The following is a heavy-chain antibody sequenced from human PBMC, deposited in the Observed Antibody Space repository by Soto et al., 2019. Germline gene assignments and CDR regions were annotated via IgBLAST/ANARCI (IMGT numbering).Heavy chain of an antibody. CDR3: ATGRVRVVPAANGANYYYGMDV. Sequence: ASVKVSCKVSGYTLTELSMHWVRQAPGKGLEWKGSFDPEDGETIYAQKFQGRVTMTEDTSTDTAYMELSSLRSEDTAVYYCATGRVRVVPAANGANYYYGMDVWGQGTTVTVSS. CDR1: GYTLTELS. J-gene: IGHJ6*02. CDR2: FDPEDGET. D-gene: IGHD2-2*01. V-gene: IGHV1-24*01.